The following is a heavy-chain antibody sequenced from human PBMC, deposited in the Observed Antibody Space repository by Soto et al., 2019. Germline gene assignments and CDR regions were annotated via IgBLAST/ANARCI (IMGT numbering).Heavy chain of an antibody. Sequence: GESLKISCQGSGYSFFTYWIGWVRQTPGKGLEWMGIIYPGDSDTRYSPSFQGQVTISADKSISTAYLQWSSLKASDTATYYCARHRGIAMPAPDYWGQGTPVTVSS. J-gene: IGHJ4*02. CDR2: IYPGDSDT. CDR1: GYSFFTYW. D-gene: IGHD6-19*01. CDR3: ARHRGIAMPAPDY. V-gene: IGHV5-51*01.